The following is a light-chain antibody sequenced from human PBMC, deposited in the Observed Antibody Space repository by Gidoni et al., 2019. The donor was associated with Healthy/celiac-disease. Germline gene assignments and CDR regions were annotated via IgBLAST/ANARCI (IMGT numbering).Light chain of an antibody. CDR3: QSWDSSTVV. J-gene: IGLJ2*01. CDR2: QDS. V-gene: IGLV3-1*01. CDR1: KLGDKY. Sequence: SYELTQPPSVSVPPGQTASITCPGDKLGDKYACWYQQKTGQSPVLVIYQDSKRPSGIPVRFSGSNSGNTATLTISGTQAMDEADYYCQSWDSSTVVFGGGTKLTVL.